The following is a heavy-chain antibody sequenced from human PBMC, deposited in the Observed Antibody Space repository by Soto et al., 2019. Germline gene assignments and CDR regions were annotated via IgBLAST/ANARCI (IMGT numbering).Heavy chain of an antibody. Sequence: ESGGGVVQPGRSLRLSCAASGFTFSSYAMHWVRQAPGKGLEWVAVISYDGSNKYYADSVKGRFTISRDNSKNTLYLQMNSLRAEDTAVYYCARDISEWFGELPGYWGQGTLVTVSS. V-gene: IGHV3-30-3*01. CDR1: GFTFSSYA. CDR3: ARDISEWFGELPGY. D-gene: IGHD3-10*01. CDR2: ISYDGSNK. J-gene: IGHJ4*02.